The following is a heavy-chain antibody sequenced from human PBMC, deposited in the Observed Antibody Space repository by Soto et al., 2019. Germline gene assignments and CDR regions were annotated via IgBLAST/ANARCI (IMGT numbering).Heavy chain of an antibody. V-gene: IGHV3-7*01. D-gene: IGHD1-20*01. J-gene: IGHJ3*02. CDR1: GFKFSTYW. CDR3: PAYNTSRHAAFDI. CDR2: IKQDANEM. Sequence: EVQVVESGGGLVQPGGSLRLSCGASGFKFSTYWMRWVRQAPGKGLEWLANIKQDANEMYYVDSVKGRFTISGESAKNSLFLIMDNLRDESTAVYYCPAYNTSRHAAFDIWGQGTTVIVSS.